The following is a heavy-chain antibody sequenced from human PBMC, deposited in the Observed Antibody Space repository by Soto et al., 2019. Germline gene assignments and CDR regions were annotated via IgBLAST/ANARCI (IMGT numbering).Heavy chain of an antibody. V-gene: IGHV1-3*01. D-gene: IGHD5-12*01. Sequence: ASVKLSCTASGGTYSSYTISWVRQAPGQGLEWMGWINAGNGNTNYAQKFQGRVTITRDTSASTAYMELSSLRSEDTAVYYCARGESGSYYYYYMDVWGKGTTVTVSS. J-gene: IGHJ6*03. CDR2: INAGNGNT. CDR3: ARGESGSYYYYYMDV. CDR1: GGTYSSYT.